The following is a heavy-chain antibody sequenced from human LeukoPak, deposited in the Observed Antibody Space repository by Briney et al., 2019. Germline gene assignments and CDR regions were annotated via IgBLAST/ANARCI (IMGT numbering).Heavy chain of an antibody. D-gene: IGHD3-10*01. J-gene: IGHJ5*02. CDR2: MSYDGSNK. Sequence: GRSLRLSCAASGFPFSNYGMHWAGQAPGKGLEGVAVMSYDGSNKYYGDSVKGRFTISRDNSKSTLYLQMNSLRAEDTAVYYCAKDAGSGIFNWFDPWGQGTLVTVSS. CDR3: AKDAGSGIFNWFDP. CDR1: GFPFSNYG. V-gene: IGHV3-30*18.